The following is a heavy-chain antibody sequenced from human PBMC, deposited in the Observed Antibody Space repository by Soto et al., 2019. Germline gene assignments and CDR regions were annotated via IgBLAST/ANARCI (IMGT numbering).Heavy chain of an antibody. Sequence: GGSLRLSCAASGFPFISYAMHWVLQAPCKGLEWVAVISYDGSNKYYADSVKGRFTISRDNSKNTLYLQMNSLRAEDTAVYYCARDHTDGGVPTRYYYYGMYGWGQGTTVTVSS. CDR2: ISYDGSNK. J-gene: IGHJ6*02. D-gene: IGHD3-10*01. CDR1: GFPFISYA. V-gene: IGHV3-30-3*01. CDR3: ARDHTDGGVPTRYYYYGMYG.